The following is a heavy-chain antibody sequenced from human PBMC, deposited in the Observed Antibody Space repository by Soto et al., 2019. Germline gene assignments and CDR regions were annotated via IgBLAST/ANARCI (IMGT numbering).Heavy chain of an antibody. CDR3: ARSPYGSSQMGAFDI. CDR2: IYSGGST. CDR1: GFTVSSNY. V-gene: IGHV3-53*04. Sequence: GGSLRLSCAASGFTVSSNYMSWVRQAPGKGLEWVSVIYSGGSTYYADSVKGRFTISRHNSKNTLYLQMNSLRAEDTAVYYCARSPYGSSQMGAFDIWGQGTMVTVSS. D-gene: IGHD3-10*01. J-gene: IGHJ3*02.